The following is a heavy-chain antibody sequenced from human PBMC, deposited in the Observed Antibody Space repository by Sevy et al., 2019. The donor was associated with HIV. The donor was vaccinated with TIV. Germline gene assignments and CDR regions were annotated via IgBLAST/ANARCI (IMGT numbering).Heavy chain of an antibody. D-gene: IGHD3-10*01. CDR2: ISSSSSKI. V-gene: IGHV3-21*01. Sequence: GSPRLSCVGSGITFSYYSMNWVRQAPGKGLEWVSSISSSSSKIYYADSVKGRFTISRDNAKKSLYLQMNSLRAEDTAVYYCARDRDGSGSSGGYGMDVWGQGTTVTVSS. CDR1: GITFSYYS. J-gene: IGHJ6*02. CDR3: ARDRDGSGSSGGYGMDV.